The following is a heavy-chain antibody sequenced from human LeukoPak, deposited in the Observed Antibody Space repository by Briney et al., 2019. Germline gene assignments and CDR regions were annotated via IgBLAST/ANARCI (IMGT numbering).Heavy chain of an antibody. CDR1: GDSVSRNSAG. J-gene: IGHJ3*02. V-gene: IGHV6-1*01. CDR3: ARRGSAGAFDI. CDR2: TYYRSKWYT. D-gene: IGHD2-15*01. Sequence: SQTLSLTSAISGDSVSRNSAGWSSVRQSPSRGLEWLGRTYYRSKWYTDYPVCEKSRITINPDTSKHQFSLQLRSVTPEDTAVYYCARRGSAGAFDIWGQGTMVTVSS.